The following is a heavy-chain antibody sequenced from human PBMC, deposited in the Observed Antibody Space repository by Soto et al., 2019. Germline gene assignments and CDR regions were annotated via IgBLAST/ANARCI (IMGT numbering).Heavy chain of an antibody. CDR2: ISYDGSNQ. J-gene: IGHJ4*02. Sequence: WGSLRLSCAASGFAFNIYGMHFFRQAPDKGREWVALISYDGSNQYYADSVKGRFTISRDNSKNTLFLQMNSLRADDTAVYYCAKDQASGQGSFDSWGQGTLVTVSS. V-gene: IGHV3-30*18. CDR1: GFAFNIYG. CDR3: AKDQASGQGSFDS.